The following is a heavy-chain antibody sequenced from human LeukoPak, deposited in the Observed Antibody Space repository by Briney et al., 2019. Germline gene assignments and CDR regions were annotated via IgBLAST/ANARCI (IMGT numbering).Heavy chain of an antibody. J-gene: IGHJ6*02. CDR2: SNGDGRST. Sequence: PGGSLRLSCVASGFTFSSHWMHWVRHGPGKGLVWVSRSNGDGRSTNYADSVKGRFTISKDNAKNTLYLQMNSLRVEDTATYYCARDRWVAADFHYYYGMDVWGQGTTVTVSS. D-gene: IGHD6-25*01. V-gene: IGHV3-74*01. CDR3: ARDRWVAADFHYYYGMDV. CDR1: GFTFSSHW.